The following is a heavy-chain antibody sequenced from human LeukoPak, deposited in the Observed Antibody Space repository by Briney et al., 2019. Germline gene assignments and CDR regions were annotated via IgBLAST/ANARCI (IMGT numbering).Heavy chain of an antibody. D-gene: IGHD3-22*01. CDR2: INPSGGST. CDR1: GYTFTSYY. CDR3: AREHSYYDSSGYSAGLDY. Sequence: ASVKVSFKASGYTFTSYYMHWVRQAPGQGLEWMGIINPSGGSTSYAQKFQGRVTMTRDMSTSTVYMELSSLRSEDTAVYYCAREHSYYDSSGYSAGLDYWGQGTLVTVSS. J-gene: IGHJ4*02. V-gene: IGHV1-46*01.